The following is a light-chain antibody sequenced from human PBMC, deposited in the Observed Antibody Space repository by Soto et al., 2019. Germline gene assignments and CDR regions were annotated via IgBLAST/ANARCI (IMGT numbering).Light chain of an antibody. CDR2: DND. CDR3: ATWDRTLRNSGVV. J-gene: IGLJ2*01. V-gene: IGLV1-51*01. CDR1: SSNIGSNY. Sequence: QSVLTQPPSVSAAPGQKVTISCSGSSSNIGSNYVSWYQHLPGTTPKLLIYDNDKRHSGISDRFSASKSGTSATLGITGLQTGDEAHYYCATWDRTLRNSGVVFGGGTKLTVL.